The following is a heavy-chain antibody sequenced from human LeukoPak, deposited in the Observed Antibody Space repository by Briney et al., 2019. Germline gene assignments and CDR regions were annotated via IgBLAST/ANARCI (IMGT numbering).Heavy chain of an antibody. CDR3: ATGLVGVFVDAFDI. J-gene: IGHJ3*02. D-gene: IGHD1-26*01. Sequence: ASVKVSCKVSGYTLTELSMHWVRQAPGKGLEWMGGFDPEDGETIYAQKFQGRVTMTEDTSTDTAYMELSSLRSEDTAVYYRATGLVGVFVDAFDIWGQGTMVTVSS. CDR1: GYTLTELS. CDR2: FDPEDGET. V-gene: IGHV1-24*01.